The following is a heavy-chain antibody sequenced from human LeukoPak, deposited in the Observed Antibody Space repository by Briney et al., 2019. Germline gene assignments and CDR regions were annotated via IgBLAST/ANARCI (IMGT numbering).Heavy chain of an antibody. CDR3: ARAAVAVDY. Sequence: GGSLRLSCAASGFTFSSYSMNWVRQAPGKGLEWVSSISSSSSYMYYADSVKGRFTISRDNAKNSLYLQMNSLRAEDTAVYYCARAAVAVDYWGQGTLVTVSS. CDR1: GFTFSSYS. J-gene: IGHJ4*02. CDR2: ISSSSSYM. V-gene: IGHV3-21*01. D-gene: IGHD6-19*01.